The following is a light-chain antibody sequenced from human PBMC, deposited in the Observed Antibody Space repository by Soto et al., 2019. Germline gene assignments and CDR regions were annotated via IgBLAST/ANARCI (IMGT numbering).Light chain of an antibody. V-gene: IGLV2-14*03. CDR2: DVS. CDR3: SAYRSSVYV. CDR1: SSDVGGFPY. Sequence: QSVLTQPASVSGSPGQSITISCTGPSSDVGGFPYVSWYQQHPGKAPKLMIYDVSDRPSGVSNRFSGSKSGNTASLTISALQAEDEADYYCSAYRSSVYVFGTGTKLTVL. J-gene: IGLJ1*01.